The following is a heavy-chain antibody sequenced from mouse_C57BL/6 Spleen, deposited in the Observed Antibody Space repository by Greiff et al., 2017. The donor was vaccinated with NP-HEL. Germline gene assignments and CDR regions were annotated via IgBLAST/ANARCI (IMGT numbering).Heavy chain of an antibody. CDR1: GFTFTDYY. J-gene: IGHJ2*01. Sequence: EVQLQESGGGLVQPGGSLSLSCAASGFTFTDYYMSWVRQPPGKALEWLGFIRNKANGYTTEYSASVKGRFTISRDNSQSILYLQMNALRAEDSATYYCARYKLRSFDYWGQGTTLTVSS. D-gene: IGHD1-1*01. V-gene: IGHV7-3*01. CDR3: ARYKLRSFDY. CDR2: IRNKANGYTT.